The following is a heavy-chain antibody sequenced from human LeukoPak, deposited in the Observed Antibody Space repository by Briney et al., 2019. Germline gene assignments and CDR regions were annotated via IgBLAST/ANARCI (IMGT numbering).Heavy chain of an antibody. CDR2: ISYDGSSK. CDR1: GFTFSSYA. J-gene: IGHJ4*02. D-gene: IGHD1-26*01. CDR3: ARGAPGYSGSYSFGGY. V-gene: IGHV3-30*04. Sequence: GGSLRLSCAASGFTFSSYAMHWVRQAPGKGLEWVAVISYDGSSKYYADSVKGRFTISRDNSKNTLYLQMNSLRAEDTAVYYCARGAPGYSGSYSFGGYWGQGTLVTVSS.